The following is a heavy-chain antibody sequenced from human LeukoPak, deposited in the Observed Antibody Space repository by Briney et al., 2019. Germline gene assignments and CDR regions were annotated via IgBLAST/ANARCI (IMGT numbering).Heavy chain of an antibody. D-gene: IGHD3-10*01. CDR1: GGSISPYY. Sequence: ETLSLTCTVSGGSISPYYWSWIRQPPGKGLEWVSGISGSGGSTYYADSLKGRFTISRDNSKNTLYLQMNSLRAEDTAVYYCAKDQTMIRGVGFDYWGQGTLVTVSS. V-gene: IGHV3-23*01. CDR3: AKDQTMIRGVGFDY. J-gene: IGHJ4*02. CDR2: ISGSGGST.